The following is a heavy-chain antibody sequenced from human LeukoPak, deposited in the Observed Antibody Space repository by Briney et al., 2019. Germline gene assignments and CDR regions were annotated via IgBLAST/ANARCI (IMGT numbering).Heavy chain of an antibody. CDR2: MNPNSGNT. CDR1: GYTFSTYD. D-gene: IGHD2-2*01. V-gene: IGHV1-8*01. CDR3: ARAVRIQLLLEY. Sequence: AAVKVSCKASGYTFSTYDVAWVRQAPGQGLEWMGWMNPNSGNTGYAQKFKGRVTMTSDASIGSAYMELSSLRSEDTAVYFCARAVRIQLLLEYWGHGTLITVSS. J-gene: IGHJ4*01.